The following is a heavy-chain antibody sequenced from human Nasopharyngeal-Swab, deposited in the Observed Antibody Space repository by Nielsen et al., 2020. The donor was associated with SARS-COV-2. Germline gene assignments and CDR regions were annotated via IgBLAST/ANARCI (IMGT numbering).Heavy chain of an antibody. D-gene: IGHD5-24*01. CDR1: GYSFANYW. J-gene: IGHJ5*02. CDR2: VYPGNSEV. Sequence: GESLKISCTGFGYSFANYWIGWVRQKPGKGLEWMGMVYPGNSEVAYSPSFQGQVTISADKSMNTAYLQWRSLRASDTAMYFCARRAARDGYNYEVDPWGQGTLVTVSS. V-gene: IGHV5-51*01. CDR3: ARRAARDGYNYEVDP.